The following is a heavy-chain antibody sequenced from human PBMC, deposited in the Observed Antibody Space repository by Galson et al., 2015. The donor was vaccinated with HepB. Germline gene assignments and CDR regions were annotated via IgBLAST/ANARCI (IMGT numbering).Heavy chain of an antibody. Sequence: SLRLSCAASGFAFKNYAMSWVRQAPGQGLEWVSVISGYDGRAYYAESVRGRFTISRDPSRDTLYLQMNSLRVEDTAVYHCAKAKRTYCGADCPDSWGQGTLVTVSS. CDR2: ISGYDGRA. D-gene: IGHD2-21*01. CDR3: AKAKRTYCGADCPDS. CDR1: GFAFKNYA. J-gene: IGHJ4*02. V-gene: IGHV3-23*01.